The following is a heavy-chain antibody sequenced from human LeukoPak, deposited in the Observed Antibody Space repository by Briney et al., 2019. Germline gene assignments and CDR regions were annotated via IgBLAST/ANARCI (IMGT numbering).Heavy chain of an antibody. CDR1: GFTFSNAW. Sequence: GGSLRLSCAASGFTFSNAWMSWVRQAPGKGLEWVGRIKSKTDGGTTDYAAPVKGRFTILRDDSKNTLYLQMNSLKTEDTAVYYCTTDHDYGDHGGFDYWGQGTLVTVSS. CDR3: TTDHDYGDHGGFDY. D-gene: IGHD4-17*01. J-gene: IGHJ4*02. V-gene: IGHV3-15*01. CDR2: IKSKTDGGTT.